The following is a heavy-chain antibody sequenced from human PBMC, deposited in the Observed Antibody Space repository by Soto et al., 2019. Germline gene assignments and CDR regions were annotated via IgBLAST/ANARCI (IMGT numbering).Heavy chain of an antibody. J-gene: IGHJ4*02. CDR2: IWYDGSNK. CDR3: ARDFLIGCSSTSCPVDY. CDR1: GFTFSSYG. D-gene: IGHD2-2*01. V-gene: IGHV3-33*01. Sequence: GGSLRPSCGASGFTFSSYGMHWVGQAPGKGLEWVAVIWYDGSNKYYADSVKGRFTISRDNSKNTLYLQMNSLRAEDTAVYYCARDFLIGCSSTSCPVDYWGQGTLVTVSS.